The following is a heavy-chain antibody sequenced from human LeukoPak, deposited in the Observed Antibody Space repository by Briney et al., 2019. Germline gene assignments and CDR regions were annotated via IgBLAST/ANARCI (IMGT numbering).Heavy chain of an antibody. J-gene: IGHJ6*02. CDR2: IYSGGST. CDR1: GFTVSSNY. CDR3: ARGRFLEWFDGMDV. D-gene: IGHD3-3*01. Sequence: GSLRLSCAASGFTVSSNYMSWVRQAPGKGLEWVSVIYSGGSTYYADSVKGRFTISRDNSKNTLYLQMNSLRAEDTAVYYCARGRFLEWFDGMDVWGQGTTVTVSS. V-gene: IGHV3-53*01.